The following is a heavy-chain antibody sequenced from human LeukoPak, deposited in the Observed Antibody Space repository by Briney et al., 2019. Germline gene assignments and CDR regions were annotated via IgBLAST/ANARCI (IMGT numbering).Heavy chain of an antibody. Sequence: EASVKVSCKASGYTFTSYDINWVRQAPGQGLEWMGWINPNSGGTNYAQKFQGRVTMTRDTSISTAYMELSRLRSDDTAVYYCARDLGGDLTVDIVATIDYWGQGTLVTVSS. V-gene: IGHV1-2*02. D-gene: IGHD5-12*01. CDR3: ARDLGGDLTVDIVATIDY. J-gene: IGHJ4*02. CDR2: INPNSGGT. CDR1: GYTFTSYD.